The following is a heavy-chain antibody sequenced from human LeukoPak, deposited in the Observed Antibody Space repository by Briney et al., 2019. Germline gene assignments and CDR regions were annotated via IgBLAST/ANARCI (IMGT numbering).Heavy chain of an antibody. CDR2: ISGGGDTT. J-gene: IGHJ4*02. Sequence: GGSLRLSCAASGFTFSIYAMSWVRQAPGKGLEWVSDISGGGDTTYYADSVKGRFTISRDNSKNTLYLQINSLRAEDTAVYYCAKGNNDFWSGYPRLSYFDYWGQGTLVTVSS. V-gene: IGHV3-23*01. D-gene: IGHD3-3*01. CDR3: AKGNNDFWSGYPRLSYFDY. CDR1: GFTFSIYA.